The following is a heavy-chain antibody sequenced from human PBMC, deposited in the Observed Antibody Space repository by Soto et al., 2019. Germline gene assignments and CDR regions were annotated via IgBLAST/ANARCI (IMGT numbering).Heavy chain of an antibody. J-gene: IGHJ6*02. V-gene: IGHV3-33*01. D-gene: IGHD6-19*01. CDR2: IRYDGSNK. CDR3: ARDGQSLAPYALDF. CDR1: GFTFSGHA. Sequence: QVQVVESGGGVVQPGRSLRLSCTASGFTFSGHAMHWVRQPPGKGLEWVAQIRYDGSNKYYADSVKGRFTISRDNSKNTLYVQMDSLRVEDTAVYYCARDGQSLAPYALDFWGQGTSVTVSS.